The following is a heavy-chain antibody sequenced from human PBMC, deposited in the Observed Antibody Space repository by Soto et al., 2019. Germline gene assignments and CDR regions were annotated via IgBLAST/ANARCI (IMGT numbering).Heavy chain of an antibody. D-gene: IGHD2-8*02. Sequence: EVQLVQSGAELKKPGESLKISCKGSGYRFISYWIGWVRQMPGKGLEWMGIINPGDSETRYSPSFQGHVTISVDKSISTAYLQWSSLKASATAMYYCARDADNTGLDYWGQGTPVSVSS. CDR2: INPGDSET. V-gene: IGHV5-51*01. J-gene: IGHJ4*02. CDR1: GYRFISYW. CDR3: ARDADNTGLDY.